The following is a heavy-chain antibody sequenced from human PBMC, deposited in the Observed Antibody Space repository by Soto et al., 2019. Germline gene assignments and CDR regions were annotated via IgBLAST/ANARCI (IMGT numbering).Heavy chain of an antibody. CDR2: ISAYNGNT. CDR1: GYTFTSYG. V-gene: IGHV1-18*01. J-gene: IGHJ6*02. Sequence: APVKVSCKASGYTFTSYGISWVRQAPGQGLEWMGWISAYNGNTNYAQKLQGGVTMTTDTSTSTAYMELRSLRSDDTAVYYCARSPMITMVRGVPARYGMDVWGQGTTVTVSS. D-gene: IGHD3-10*01. CDR3: ARSPMITMVRGVPARYGMDV.